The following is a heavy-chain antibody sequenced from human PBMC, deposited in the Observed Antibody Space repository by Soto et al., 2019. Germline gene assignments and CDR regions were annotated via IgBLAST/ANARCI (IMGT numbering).Heavy chain of an antibody. CDR2: IYYSGST. D-gene: IGHD2-15*01. CDR3: ARGPGVVVAAKDNWFDP. Sequence: SETLSLTCTVSGGSISSGGYYWSWIRQHPGKGLEWIGYIYYSGSTYYNPSLKSRVTISVDTSKNQFSLKLSSVTAADTAVYYCARGPGVVVAAKDNWFDPWGQGTLVTVSS. CDR1: GGSISSGGYY. J-gene: IGHJ5*02. V-gene: IGHV4-31*03.